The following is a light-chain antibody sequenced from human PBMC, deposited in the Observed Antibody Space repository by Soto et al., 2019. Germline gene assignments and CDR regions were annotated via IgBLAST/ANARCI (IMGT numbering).Light chain of an antibody. CDR1: QSVSSSY. J-gene: IGKJ5*01. CDR3: QQRSYPIT. V-gene: IGKV3-20*01. Sequence: EIVLTQSPCTLSLSPGEIATRSCRASQSVSSSYLAWYQQKPGQAPRLLIYGASSRATGIPDRFSGSGSGTDFTLTISRLEPEDFAVYYCQQRSYPITFGQGTRLEIK. CDR2: GAS.